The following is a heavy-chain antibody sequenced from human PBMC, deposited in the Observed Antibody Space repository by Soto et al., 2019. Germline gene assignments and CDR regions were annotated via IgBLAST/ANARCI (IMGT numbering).Heavy chain of an antibody. Sequence: PSVKVSCKASGYTFTGYYMHWVRQAPGQGLEWMGWINPNSGGTNYAQKFQGWVTMTRDTSISTAYMELSRLRSDDTAVYYCARDKTTYYYDSSGYYYGRRDYYYYGMDVWGQGTTVTVSS. V-gene: IGHV1-2*04. CDR2: INPNSGGT. D-gene: IGHD3-22*01. CDR1: GYTFTGYY. J-gene: IGHJ6*02. CDR3: ARDKTTYYYDSSGYYYGRRDYYYYGMDV.